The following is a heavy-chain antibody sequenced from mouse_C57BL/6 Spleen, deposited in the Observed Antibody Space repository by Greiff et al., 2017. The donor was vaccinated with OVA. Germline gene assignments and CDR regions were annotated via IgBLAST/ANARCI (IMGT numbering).Heavy chain of an antibody. Sequence: EVKLVESGGGLVKPGGSLKLSCAASGFTFSSYALSWVRQTPEKRLEWVATISDGGSYTYYPDNVKGRFTISRANAKHNLYLQMCHLKSEDTAMYYCARDSPITTVVATDYYAMDYWGPGTSVTVSS. V-gene: IGHV5-4*01. CDR1: GFTFSSYA. CDR2: ISDGGSYT. CDR3: ARDSPITTVVATDYYAMDY. J-gene: IGHJ4*01. D-gene: IGHD1-1*01.